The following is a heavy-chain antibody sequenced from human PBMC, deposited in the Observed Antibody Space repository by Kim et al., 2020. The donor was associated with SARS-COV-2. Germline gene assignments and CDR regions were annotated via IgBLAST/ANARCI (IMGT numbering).Heavy chain of an antibody. CDR2: IYYSGST. CDR1: GGSISSSSYY. CDR3: ASDMPAAGRFDY. V-gene: IGHV4-39*01. D-gene: IGHD6-13*01. Sequence: SETLSLTCTVSGGSISSSSYYWGWIRQPPGKGLEWIGSIYYSGSTYYNPSLKSRVTISVDTSKNQFSLKLSSVTAADTAVYYCASDMPAAGRFDYWGQGTLVTVSS. J-gene: IGHJ4*02.